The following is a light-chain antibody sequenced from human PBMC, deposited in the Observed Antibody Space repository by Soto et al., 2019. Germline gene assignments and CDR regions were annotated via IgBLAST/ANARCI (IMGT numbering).Light chain of an antibody. V-gene: IGLV2-14*01. CDR2: EVN. J-gene: IGLJ3*02. CDR1: SSDVGGYNY. CDR3: SSYSSTSTPWV. Sequence: QSVLTQPPSASGSPGQSVAISCTGTSSDVGGYNYVSWYQQHPGKAPKLMIYEVNKRPSGVSNRFSGSKSGNTASLTISGLQAEDEADYYCSSYSSTSTPWVFGGGTQLTVL.